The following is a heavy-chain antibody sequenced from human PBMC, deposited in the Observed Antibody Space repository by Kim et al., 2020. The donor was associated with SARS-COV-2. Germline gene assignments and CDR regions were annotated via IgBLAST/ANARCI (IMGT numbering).Heavy chain of an antibody. Sequence: GGSLRLSCAASGFIFSNSWMSWVRQAPGKGLEWVAHISEDGSDKYYVDSVKGRLTISRDKTRNSLFLQMHSLSVDDTAVYYCVSWSGHENYWCQGTLVTVSS. D-gene: IGHD3-3*01. CDR3: VSWSGHENY. CDR2: ISEDGSDK. J-gene: IGHJ4*02. V-gene: IGHV3-7*03. CDR1: GFIFSNSW.